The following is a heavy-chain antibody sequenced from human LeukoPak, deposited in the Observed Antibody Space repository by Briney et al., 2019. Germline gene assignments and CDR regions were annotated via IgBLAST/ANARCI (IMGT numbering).Heavy chain of an antibody. D-gene: IGHD6-19*01. CDR2: ISYDGSNK. CDR1: GFTFSSYG. CDR3: ARDHQWLVRYGGMDV. V-gene: IGHV3-30*03. J-gene: IGHJ6*02. Sequence: GGSLRLSCAASGFTFSSYGMHWVRQAPGKGLEWVAVISYDGSNKYYADSVKGRFTISRDNSKNTVYLQMNSLRAQDTAVYYCARDHQWLVRYGGMDVWGQGTTVTVSS.